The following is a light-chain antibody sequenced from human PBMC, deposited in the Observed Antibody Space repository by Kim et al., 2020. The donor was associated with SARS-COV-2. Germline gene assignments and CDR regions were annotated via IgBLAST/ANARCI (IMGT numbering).Light chain of an antibody. V-gene: IGKV1-39*01. CDR2: AAS. Sequence: SASVGDRVTITCRASQSVDNNLNWFQQKPGKAPTLVMYAASSVQGGVPSRFSGSGSGTEFTLTITSLQPADFATYYCQQGDSYPNTFGQGTKLEI. CDR1: QSVDNN. J-gene: IGKJ2*01. CDR3: QQGDSYPNT.